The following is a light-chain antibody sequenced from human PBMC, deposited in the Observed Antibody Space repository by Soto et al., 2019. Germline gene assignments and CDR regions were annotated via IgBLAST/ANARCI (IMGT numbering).Light chain of an antibody. V-gene: IGKV3-20*01. CDR3: QQYGNSPTT. CDR2: GTS. J-gene: IGKJ5*01. Sequence: VVLPQSPGTLSFSRGERATLSCRASERIYSAYLGWYQQKPGQAPRLLIYGTSSRATGIPDRFSGSGSGTDFTLTISRLEPEDFAVYYCQQYGNSPTTFGQGTRLEI. CDR1: ERIYSAY.